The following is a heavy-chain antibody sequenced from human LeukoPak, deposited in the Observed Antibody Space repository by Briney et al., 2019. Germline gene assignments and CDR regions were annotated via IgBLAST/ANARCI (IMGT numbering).Heavy chain of an antibody. D-gene: IGHD4-17*01. J-gene: IGHJ4*02. CDR2: ISDSGGST. CDR1: GFTFSNYA. Sequence: PGGSLRPSCAASGFTFSNYAMSWVRQAPGKGLEWVSTISDSGGSTYYADSVKGRFTISRDNSKNTLYLQMNSLRAEDTAVYYCAKRGTVTTFGHCDYWGQGTLVTVSS. V-gene: IGHV3-23*01. CDR3: AKRGTVTTFGHCDY.